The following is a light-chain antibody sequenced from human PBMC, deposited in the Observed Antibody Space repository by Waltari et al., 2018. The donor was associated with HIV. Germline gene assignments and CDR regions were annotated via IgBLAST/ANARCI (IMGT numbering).Light chain of an antibody. V-gene: IGKV4-1*01. J-gene: IGKJ1*01. CDR1: RSVLYTSNNKNY. Sequence: DIVMTQSPDSLAVSLGERATINCKSSRSVLYTSNNKNYLAWYQHKPGQPPKWLIYWASTRQAGVPDRFSGSGSGTDFTLAINNLQAEDVAVYYCQQYYSIPRTFGQGTKVEIK. CDR2: WAS. CDR3: QQYYSIPRT.